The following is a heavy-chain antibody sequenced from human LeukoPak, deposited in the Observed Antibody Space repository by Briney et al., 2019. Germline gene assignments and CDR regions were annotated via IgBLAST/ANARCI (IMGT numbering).Heavy chain of an antibody. Sequence: SETLSVTCTVSGGSISSSSTYWGWIRQPPGKGLEWIGSIYYSGSTYYSPSLKSRITISVDTSKNQFSLKLSSVTAADTAVYYCASQYDSSGYYYFDYWGQGTLVTVSS. CDR2: IYYSGST. CDR3: ASQYDSSGYYYFDY. D-gene: IGHD3-22*01. V-gene: IGHV4-39*01. J-gene: IGHJ4*02. CDR1: GGSISSSSTY.